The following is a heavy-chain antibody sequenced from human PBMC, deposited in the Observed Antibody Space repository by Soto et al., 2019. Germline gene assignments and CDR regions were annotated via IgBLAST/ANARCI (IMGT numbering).Heavy chain of an antibody. CDR3: AKPPLYSSGGYFDT. J-gene: IGHJ4*02. Sequence: EVQLLESGGGLVQPGGSLRLSCAASGFTFSDHAMTWVRQAPGKGLEWVSTTSNNADRTFYADSVRGRFTVSRDSSNNTVYLQMNSLRVEDTAVYFCAKPPLYSSGGYFDTWGQGTLVTVSS. V-gene: IGHV3-23*01. CDR1: GFTFSDHA. CDR2: TSNNADRT. D-gene: IGHD6-19*01.